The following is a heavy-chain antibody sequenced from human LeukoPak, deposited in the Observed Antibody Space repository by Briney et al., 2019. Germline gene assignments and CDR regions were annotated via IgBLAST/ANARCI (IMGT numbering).Heavy chain of an antibody. CDR1: GGTFSSYA. J-gene: IGHJ4*02. CDR3: ARGFTRYEGFDY. Sequence: SVKVSCKASGGTFSSYAISWVRQAPGQGLEWMGGIIPIFGTANYAQKFQGRVTITTDESTSTAYMELSSLRSEDTAVYYCARGFTRYEGFDYWGQGTLVTVSS. D-gene: IGHD5-12*01. CDR2: IIPIFGTA. V-gene: IGHV1-69*05.